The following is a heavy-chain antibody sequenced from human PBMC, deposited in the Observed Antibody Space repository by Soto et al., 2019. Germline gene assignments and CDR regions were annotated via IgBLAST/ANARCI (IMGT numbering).Heavy chain of an antibody. V-gene: IGHV3-23*01. Sequence: CVSLRRPCAASGFSCSSYDIHWWRQEPGKGPEWVASSSGSGGTTYYADSVNARCTSSRDTSKNTLHLQMNSRGAEEKAVYYYAKGFIVVVTAIRPDDNFGVWGQGTMVTISS. CDR3: AKGFIVVVTAIRPDDNFGV. CDR1: GFSCSSYD. D-gene: IGHD2-21*02. CDR2: SSGSGGTT. J-gene: IGHJ3*01.